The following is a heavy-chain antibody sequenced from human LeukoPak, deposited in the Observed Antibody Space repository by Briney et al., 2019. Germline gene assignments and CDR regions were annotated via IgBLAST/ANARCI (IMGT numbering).Heavy chain of an antibody. Sequence: SETLSLTCTVSGGSISSYYWSWIRQPPGKGLEWIGYIYYSGSTNYNPSLKSRVTISVDTSKNQFSLKLSSVTAADTAVYYCARHPYVWGSYRNSFSYYFDYWGQGTLVTVSS. CDR2: IYYSGST. D-gene: IGHD3-16*02. V-gene: IGHV4-59*08. J-gene: IGHJ4*02. CDR3: ARHPYVWGSYRNSFSYYFDY. CDR1: GGSISSYY.